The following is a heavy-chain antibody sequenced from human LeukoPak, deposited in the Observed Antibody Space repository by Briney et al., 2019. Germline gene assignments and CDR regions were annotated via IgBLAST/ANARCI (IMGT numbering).Heavy chain of an antibody. D-gene: IGHD5-24*01. CDR3: VRADGRDGYRGLVDY. J-gene: IGHJ4*02. Sequence: SETLSLTCAVYGGSLRGYIWSWIRQPPGKGGEWIGEINHSGSNDYNPSLKSRVPMSVDTYRNQFSLKLNSVTAADAAVYYCVRADGRDGYRGLVDYWGQGTLVTVSA. V-gene: IGHV4-34*01. CDR2: INHSGSN. CDR1: GGSLRGYI.